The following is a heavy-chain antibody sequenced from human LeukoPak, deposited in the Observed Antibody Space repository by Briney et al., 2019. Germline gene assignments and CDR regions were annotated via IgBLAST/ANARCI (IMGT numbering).Heavy chain of an antibody. CDR3: AKIAETSGIYGQGYDY. CDR1: GFTFSSYG. J-gene: IGHJ4*02. CDR2: ISGSDGST. V-gene: IGHV3-23*01. D-gene: IGHD1-26*01. Sequence: GGSLRLSWAASGFTFSSYGMHWVRQAPGKGLEWVSAISGSDGSTNYADSVKGRFTISRDNSKNTLYLQMNILRAEDTAVYYCAKIAETSGIYGQGYDYWGQGTLVTVSS.